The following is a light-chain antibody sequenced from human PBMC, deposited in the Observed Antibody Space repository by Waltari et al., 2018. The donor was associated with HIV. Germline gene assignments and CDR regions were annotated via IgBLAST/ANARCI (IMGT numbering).Light chain of an antibody. CDR2: GAS. CDR3: QQYAASPLT. Sequence: EIVLTQSPGTLSLSPGERATLSCRASQSVRSASLAWYQQKPGQAPRLLIFGASSRAPGIPDRFSGSGAVTDFILTISRQEPEDCAVYYCQQYAASPLTFGGGTKVEIK. J-gene: IGKJ4*01. V-gene: IGKV3-20*01. CDR1: QSVRSAS.